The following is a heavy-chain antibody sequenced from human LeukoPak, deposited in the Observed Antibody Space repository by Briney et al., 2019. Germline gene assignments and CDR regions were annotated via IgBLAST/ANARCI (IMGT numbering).Heavy chain of an antibody. CDR1: GLIFRNYA. Sequence: GGSLRLSCAASGLIFRNYAMSWVRQAPGKGLEWVSSISGSGYNAYYADSMKGRFAISRDNSKSLLFLQMHSLTAEDTAVYYCARSSPVFAPFIHDYWGQGTLVTVSS. CDR3: ARSSPVFAPFIHDY. J-gene: IGHJ4*02. D-gene: IGHD3-16*02. V-gene: IGHV3-23*01. CDR2: ISGSGYNA.